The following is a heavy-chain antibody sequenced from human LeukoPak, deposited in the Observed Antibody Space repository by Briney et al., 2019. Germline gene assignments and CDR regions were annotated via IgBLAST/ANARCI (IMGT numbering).Heavy chain of an antibody. V-gene: IGHV3-30*18. CDR3: VKVITMVRGVIKNYYGMDV. Sequence: GGSLRLSCAASGFTFSSYGMHWVRLAPGKGLEWVAVISYDGSNKYYADSAKGRFTISRDNSKNTLYLQMNSLRAEDTAVYYCVKVITMVRGVIKNYYGMDVWGKGTTVTVSS. D-gene: IGHD3-10*01. CDR2: ISYDGSNK. CDR1: GFTFSSYG. J-gene: IGHJ6*04.